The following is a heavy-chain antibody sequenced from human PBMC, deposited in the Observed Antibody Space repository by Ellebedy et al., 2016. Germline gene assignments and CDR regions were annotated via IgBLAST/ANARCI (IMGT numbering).Heavy chain of an antibody. V-gene: IGHV4-34*01. CDR1: GGSFSGYY. CDR2: INHSGSN. D-gene: IGHD6-13*01. Sequence: SETLSLTXAVYGGSFSGYYWSWIRQPPGKGLEWIGEINHSGSNNYNPSLKSRVTISVDTSKNQFSLKLSSVTAADTAVYYCARELSSSWYGGPTYYFDYWGQGTLVTVSS. J-gene: IGHJ4*02. CDR3: ARELSSSWYGGPTYYFDY.